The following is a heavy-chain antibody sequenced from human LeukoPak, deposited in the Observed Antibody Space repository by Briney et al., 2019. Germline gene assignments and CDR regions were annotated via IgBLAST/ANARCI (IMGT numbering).Heavy chain of an antibody. CDR3: ARGANYDFWSGIYYYYGMDV. Sequence: GRSLRLSCAASGFTFSSYAMHWVRQAPGKGLEWVAVISYDGSNKYYADSVKGRFTISRDNSKNTLYLQMNSLRAEDTAVYYCARGANYDFWSGIYYYYGMDVWGQGTTVTVSS. CDR1: GFTFSSYA. D-gene: IGHD3-3*01. CDR2: ISYDGSNK. V-gene: IGHV3-30-3*01. J-gene: IGHJ6*02.